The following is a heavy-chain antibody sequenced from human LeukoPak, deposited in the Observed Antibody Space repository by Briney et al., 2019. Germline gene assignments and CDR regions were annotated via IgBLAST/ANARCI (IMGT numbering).Heavy chain of an antibody. Sequence: ASVKVSCKASGYTFTSYGISWVRQAPGQGLEWMGWISAYNGNTNYAQKLQGRVTMTTDTSTNTAYMELRSLRSDDTAVYYCARERKSSYDTLTGYYKSDAFDIWGQGTMVTVSS. D-gene: IGHD3-9*01. CDR2: ISAYNGNT. V-gene: IGHV1-18*01. CDR1: GYTFTSYG. CDR3: ARERKSSYDTLTGYYKSDAFDI. J-gene: IGHJ3*02.